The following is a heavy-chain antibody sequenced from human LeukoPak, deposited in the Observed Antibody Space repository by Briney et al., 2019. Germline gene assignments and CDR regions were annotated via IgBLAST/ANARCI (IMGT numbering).Heavy chain of an antibody. CDR3: ARGEDDILTGSMYY. J-gene: IGHJ4*02. V-gene: IGHV4-34*01. Sequence: PSETLSLTCAVYGGSFSGYYWSWIRQPPGKGLEWIGEINHSGSTNYNPSLKSRVTISVDTPKNQFSLKLSSVTAADTAVYYCARGEDDILTGSMYYWGQGTLVTVSS. CDR2: INHSGST. CDR1: GGSFSGYY. D-gene: IGHD3-9*01.